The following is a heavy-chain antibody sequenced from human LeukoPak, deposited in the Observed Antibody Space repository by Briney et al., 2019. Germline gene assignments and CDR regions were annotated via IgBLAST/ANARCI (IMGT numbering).Heavy chain of an antibody. Sequence: GSLRLSCAASGFSFSVYSMNWVRQAPGKGLEWVSSISSRSYTDYADSVRGRFTISRDNAKNSLLLQMNSLRAEDTAVYYCASYGGFTSATLVDLLWGQGTLVTVSS. V-gene: IGHV3-69-1*01. CDR1: GFSFSVYS. CDR2: ISSRSYT. D-gene: IGHD4-23*01. CDR3: ASYGGFTSATLVDLL. J-gene: IGHJ4*02.